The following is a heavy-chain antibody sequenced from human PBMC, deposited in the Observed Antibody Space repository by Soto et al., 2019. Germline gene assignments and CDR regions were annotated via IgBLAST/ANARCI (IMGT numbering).Heavy chain of an antibody. CDR1: GCNFSSHG. CDR3: ARDPCSSTSCYDEYYFDY. J-gene: IGHJ4*02. D-gene: IGHD2-2*01. CDR2: IKQDGSEK. V-gene: IGHV3-7*03. Sequence: GLQRHSCAAAGCNFSSHGVRWISQTRGKGLEWVANIKQDGSEKYYVDSVKGRFTISRDNAKNSLYLQMNSLRAEDTAVYYCARDPCSSTSCYDEYYFDYWGQGTRVT.